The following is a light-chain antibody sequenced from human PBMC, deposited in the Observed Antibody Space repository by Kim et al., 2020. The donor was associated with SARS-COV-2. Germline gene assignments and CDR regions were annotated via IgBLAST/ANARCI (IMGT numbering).Light chain of an antibody. V-gene: IGKV3-20*01. Sequence: PGERATLSCRASQSVGMNYLAWYQQKPGQAPKLLIYDASRRATGIPDRFSGSGFGTDYTLTITRLEPEDFAVYYCHQYAYSPLTFGLGTKV. CDR2: DAS. J-gene: IGKJ1*01. CDR3: HQYAYSPLT. CDR1: QSVGMNY.